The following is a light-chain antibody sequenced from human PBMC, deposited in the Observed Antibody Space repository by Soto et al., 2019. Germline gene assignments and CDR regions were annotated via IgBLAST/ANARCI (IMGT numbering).Light chain of an antibody. J-gene: IGKJ4*01. CDR1: NSVLYSANNRNY. Sequence: SQIPKYLTLSLGERTTINFKPSNSVLYSANNRNYLGWYQQKPGKHTKLLINWESTRESGVPDRFSGSGSGVDFTLMINCLQAEDVVLYYCEQYAISRIIFGGGTKVDIK. V-gene: IGKV4-1*01. CDR2: WES. CDR3: EQYAISRII.